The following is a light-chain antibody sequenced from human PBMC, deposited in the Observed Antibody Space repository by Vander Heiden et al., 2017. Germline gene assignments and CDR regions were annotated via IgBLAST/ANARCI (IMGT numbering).Light chain of an antibody. J-gene: IGKJ4*01. V-gene: IGKV3-11*01. CDR1: QSVSSY. CDR2: EAS. CDR3: QKRGSTPLT. Sequence: SPATLSLSPGERATLSCRASQSVSSYLAWYQQKPGQAPRFLIKEASNRASCIQFRCVVIGSGPHFFHPRSRLGPEEFSVNCRQKRGSTPLTFGGGTKVEIK.